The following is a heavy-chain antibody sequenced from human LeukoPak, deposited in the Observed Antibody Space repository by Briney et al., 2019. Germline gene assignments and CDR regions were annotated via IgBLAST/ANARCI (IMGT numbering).Heavy chain of an antibody. V-gene: IGHV3-30*04. CDR2: ISYDGSNK. CDR3: ARMNLGGAFFDY. J-gene: IGHJ4*02. D-gene: IGHD3-16*01. Sequence: GRSLGLSCAASGFTFSSYAMHWVRQAPGKGLEWVAVISYDGSNKYYADSVKGRFTISRDNSKNTLYLQMNSLRAEDTAVYYCARMNLGGAFFDYWGQGTLVTVSS. CDR1: GFTFSSYA.